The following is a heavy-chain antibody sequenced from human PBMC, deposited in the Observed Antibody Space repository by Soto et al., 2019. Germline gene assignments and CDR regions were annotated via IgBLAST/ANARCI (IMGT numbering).Heavy chain of an antibody. D-gene: IGHD2-2*01. J-gene: IGHJ6*02. CDR2: ISYDGSNK. CDR3: AREPYVIVLVPAANYYGMDV. Sequence: QVPLVESGGGVVQPGRSLRLSCAASGFTFSSYGMHWVRQAPGKGLEWVAVISYDGSNKYYADSVKGRFTISRDNSKNTLYLQMNSLRAEDTAVYYCAREPYVIVLVPAANYYGMDVWGQGTTVTVSS. CDR1: GFTFSSYG. V-gene: IGHV3-30*03.